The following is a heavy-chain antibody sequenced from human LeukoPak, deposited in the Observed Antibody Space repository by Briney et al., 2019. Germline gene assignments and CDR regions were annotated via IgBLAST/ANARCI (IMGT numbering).Heavy chain of an antibody. J-gene: IGHJ4*02. Sequence: ASVKVSCKASGYTFTSYDINWVRQATGQGLEWMGWMNPNSGNTGYAQKFQGRVTMTEDTSTDTAYMELSSLRSEDTAVYYCATGPFRGGYDPHRYFDYWGQGTLVTVSS. CDR2: MNPNSGNT. D-gene: IGHD5-12*01. CDR1: GYTFTSYD. CDR3: ATGPFRGGYDPHRYFDY. V-gene: IGHV1-8*01.